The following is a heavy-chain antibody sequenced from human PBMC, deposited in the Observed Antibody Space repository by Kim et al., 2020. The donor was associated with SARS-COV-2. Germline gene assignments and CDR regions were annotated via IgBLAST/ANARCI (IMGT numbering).Heavy chain of an antibody. D-gene: IGHD6-13*01. J-gene: IGHJ6*01. CDR3: ARFIAAAGTGVWDYYYG. V-gene: IGHV3-30*04. Sequence: GGSLRLSCAASGFTFSSYAMHWVRQAPGKGLEWVAVISYDGSNKYYADSVKGRFTISRDNSKNTLYLQMNSLRAEDTAVYYCARFIAAAGTGVWDYYYG. CDR1: GFTFSSYA. CDR2: ISYDGSNK.